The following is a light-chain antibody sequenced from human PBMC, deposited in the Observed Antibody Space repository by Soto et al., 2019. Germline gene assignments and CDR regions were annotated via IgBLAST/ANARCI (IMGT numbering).Light chain of an antibody. Sequence: EVVMTQSPATVSVSPGEGVTLSCRASQTISNDLAWYQQKPGQAPRLLIYGASTRATGVPARFSSGGSGTEFITPISRLQSEDFASYYCNPNNKWHPLTFGGGTKVEIK. J-gene: IGKJ4*01. CDR3: NPNNKWHPLT. CDR2: GAS. CDR1: QTISND. V-gene: IGKV3-15*01.